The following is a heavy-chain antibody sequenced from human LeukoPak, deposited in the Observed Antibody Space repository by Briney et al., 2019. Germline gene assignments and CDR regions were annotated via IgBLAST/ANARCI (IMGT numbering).Heavy chain of an antibody. D-gene: IGHD2-2*01. J-gene: IGHJ6*02. Sequence: SETLSLTCTVSGGSISSYYWSWTRQPPGKGLEWIGYIYYSGSTNYNPSLKSRVTISVDTYKNQFSLKLSSVTAADTAVYYCTRVPPDGMDVWGQGTTVTVSS. V-gene: IGHV4-59*01. CDR1: GGSISSYY. CDR3: TRVPPDGMDV. CDR2: IYYSGST.